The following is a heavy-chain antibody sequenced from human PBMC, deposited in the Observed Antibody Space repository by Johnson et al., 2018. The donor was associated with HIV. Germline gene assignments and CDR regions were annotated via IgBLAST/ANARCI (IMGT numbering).Heavy chain of an antibody. CDR3: AKDSQWELPDALDI. V-gene: IGHV3-30*18. D-gene: IGHD1-26*01. J-gene: IGHJ3*02. CDR2: IWYDGSNK. CDR1: GLNFSDYS. Sequence: QVQLVESGGGVVQPGRSMRLSCAASGLNFSDYSMHWVRQAPGKGLEWVAVIWYDGSNKYSADSVKGRFSISRDDSKSTLYLQMSSLRGEDTAVYYCAKDSQWELPDALDIGGQGTMVTVSS.